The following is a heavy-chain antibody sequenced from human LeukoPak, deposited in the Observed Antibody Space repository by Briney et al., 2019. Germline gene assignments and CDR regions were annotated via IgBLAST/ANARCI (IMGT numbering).Heavy chain of an antibody. CDR3: ATIDAFDY. CDR2: IYYSGST. Sequence: SETLSLTCTVSGGSISSSSYYWGWIRQPPGKGLEWIGSIYYSGSTHYNPSLESRVTISVDNSKNQFSLKLSSVTAADTAVYYCATIDAFDYWGQGTLVTVSS. V-gene: IGHV4-39*07. CDR1: GGSISSSSYY. J-gene: IGHJ4*02.